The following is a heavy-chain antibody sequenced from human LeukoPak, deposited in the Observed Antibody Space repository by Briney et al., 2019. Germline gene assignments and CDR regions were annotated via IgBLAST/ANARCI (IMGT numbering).Heavy chain of an antibody. D-gene: IGHD3-10*01. Sequence: SETLSLTCTVSGGSISSGVYYWSWIRQPPGKGLEWIGYIYHSGPTYYNPSLRSRVSISVDTSKNEFSLKLSSVTAADTAVYYCARDYYGSSQYYYGLDVWGQGTTVTVSS. CDR3: ARDYYGSSQYYYGLDV. J-gene: IGHJ6*02. V-gene: IGHV4-30-4*01. CDR1: GGSISSGVYY. CDR2: IYHSGPT.